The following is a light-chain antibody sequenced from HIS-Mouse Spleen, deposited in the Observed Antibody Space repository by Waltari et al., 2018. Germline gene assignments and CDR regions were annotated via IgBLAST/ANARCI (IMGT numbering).Light chain of an antibody. V-gene: IGLV2-11*01. CDR3: CSYAGSYTWV. CDR2: DVS. CDR1: SRDVGCYNY. J-gene: IGLJ3*02. Sequence: QSALTQPRSVSGSPGQSVTISCTGTSRDVGCYNYVSWYQQHPGKAPKLMIYDVSKRPAGVPVRFSGSKSGNTASLTISGLQAEDEADYYCCSYAGSYTWVFGGGTKLTVL.